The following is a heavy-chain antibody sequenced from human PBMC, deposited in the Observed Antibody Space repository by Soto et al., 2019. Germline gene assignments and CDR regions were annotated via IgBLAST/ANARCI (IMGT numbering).Heavy chain of an antibody. J-gene: IGHJ3*02. V-gene: IGHV4-31*03. CDR3: ARDHNDYSLDI. Sequence: QVQLQESGPGLGKPSQTLSLTCTVSGGSISSGGYYWSWIRQHPGKGLEWLGYIYYSGSTYYNPSLKSRVTISVDTSKNQCSLKLSSVTAADTAVYYCARDHNDYSLDIWGQGTMVTVSS. D-gene: IGHD4-4*01. CDR2: IYYSGST. CDR1: GGSISSGGYY.